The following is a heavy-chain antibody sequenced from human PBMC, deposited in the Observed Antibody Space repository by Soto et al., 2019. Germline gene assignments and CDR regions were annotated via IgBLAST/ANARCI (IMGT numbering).Heavy chain of an antibody. CDR2: ISATGGST. V-gene: IGHV3-23*01. CDR3: AKASSAWYDSKSYYFDD. D-gene: IGHD6-19*01. J-gene: IGHJ4*02. Sequence: EVQLLDSGGGLVQPGGSLRLSCAASGFSFSDYAMNWVRQAPGKGLEWVSEISATGGSTFYADFVKGRFTISRDNSKNTLYLHLTSLRDVDTARYYCAKASSAWYDSKSYYFDDWGPGTLVTVSS. CDR1: GFSFSDYA.